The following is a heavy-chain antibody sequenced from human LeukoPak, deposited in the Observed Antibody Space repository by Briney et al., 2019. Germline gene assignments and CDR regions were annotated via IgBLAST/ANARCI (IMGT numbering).Heavy chain of an antibody. V-gene: IGHV4-34*01. CDR1: GGSFSNYY. CDR2: INHGGST. D-gene: IGHD6-19*01. CDR3: ASLIAVAGTGWFDP. Sequence: PSETLSLTCAVYGGSFSNYYWTWIRQPPGKGLEWIGEINHGGSTNNNPSLKSRVTISVDTSKNQFSLKLSSVTAADTAVYYCASLIAVAGTGWFDPWGQGTLVTVSS. J-gene: IGHJ5*02.